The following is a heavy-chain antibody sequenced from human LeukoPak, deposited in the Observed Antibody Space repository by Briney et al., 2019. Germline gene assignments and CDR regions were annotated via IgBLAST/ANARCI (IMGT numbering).Heavy chain of an antibody. Sequence: TSETLSLTCTVSGGSISSSSYYWGWIRQPPGKGLEWIGRIYTSGSTNYNPSLKSRVTMSLDTSKNQFSLKLNSVTAADTAVYYCARDSGNYPYYFDYWGQGTLVTVSS. CDR2: IYTSGST. V-gene: IGHV4-39*07. J-gene: IGHJ4*02. D-gene: IGHD1-26*01. CDR1: GGSISSSSYY. CDR3: ARDSGNYPYYFDY.